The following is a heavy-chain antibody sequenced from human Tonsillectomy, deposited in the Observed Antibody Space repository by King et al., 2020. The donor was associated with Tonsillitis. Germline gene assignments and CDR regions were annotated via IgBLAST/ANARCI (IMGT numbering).Heavy chain of an antibody. J-gene: IGHJ3*02. CDR3: ATYGSGTTQGSGGDAFDI. D-gene: IGHD3-10*01. CDR1: RFIFSSYA. CDR2: VSGSGRAT. V-gene: IGHV3-23*04. Sequence: VQLVESGGGLVQPGGSLRLSCVGSRFIFSSYAMSWVRQAPGKGLEWVSLVSGSGRATYYADSVKGRFTISRDNSRNTLYLQMNSLRAEDTAVYYCATYGSGTTQGSGGDAFDIWGQGTMVTVSS.